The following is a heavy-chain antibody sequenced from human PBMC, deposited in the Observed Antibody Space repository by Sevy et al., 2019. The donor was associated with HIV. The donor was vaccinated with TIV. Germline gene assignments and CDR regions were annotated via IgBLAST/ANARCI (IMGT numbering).Heavy chain of an antibody. Sequence: GGSLRLSCAASGLTFSNYAIHWVRQAPGKGLEWVAVISYDGSNQFCADSVKGRFSISRDNSENTLYLQMNSLRAEDTAVYYCAREIHGPRWSSTWSLDYWGQGTLVTVSS. CDR3: AREIHGPRWSSTWSLDY. D-gene: IGHD6-13*01. CDR1: GLTFSNYA. V-gene: IGHV3-30-3*01. CDR2: ISYDGSNQ. J-gene: IGHJ4*02.